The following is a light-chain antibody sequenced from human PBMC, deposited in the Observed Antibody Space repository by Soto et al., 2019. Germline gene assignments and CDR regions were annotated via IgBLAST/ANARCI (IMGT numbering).Light chain of an antibody. CDR1: QDISNY. CDR3: QQYDNLPWT. V-gene: IGKV1-33*01. CDR2: DAS. Sequence: DIQMTQSPSSLSASVGDRVTITYQASQDISNYLNWYQQKPGKAPKLLIYDASNLETGVPSRFSGSGSGTDFTFTISSLQPEDIGTYYCQQYDNLPWTFGQGTKVEIK. J-gene: IGKJ1*01.